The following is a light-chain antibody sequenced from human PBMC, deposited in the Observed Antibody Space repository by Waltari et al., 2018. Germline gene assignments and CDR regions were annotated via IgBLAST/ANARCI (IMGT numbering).Light chain of an antibody. V-gene: IGKV4-1*01. CDR1: QSLLHFSNNEFY. Sequence: DIVMTQSPEYLAVSLGERATINCKSSQSLLHFSNNEFYLAWYQQKPGKSPKLLVHCASSRESGVPDRFSGSGSGREFTLTISSLQAEDVAVYYCQQYYSIPYTFGQGTRLEIK. CDR2: CAS. CDR3: QQYYSIPYT. J-gene: IGKJ2*01.